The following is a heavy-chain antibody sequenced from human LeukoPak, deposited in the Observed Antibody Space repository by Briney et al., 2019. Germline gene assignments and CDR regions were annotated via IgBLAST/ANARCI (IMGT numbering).Heavy chain of an antibody. CDR1: GFTFSSYE. V-gene: IGHV3-48*03. CDR3: ARSYSSSRGTFDY. D-gene: IGHD6-6*01. J-gene: IGHJ4*02. Sequence: AGSLRLSCAASGFTFSSYEMNWVRQAPGQGLEWVSYISSSGSTIYYADSVKGRFTISRDNAKNSLYLQMNSLRAEDTAVYYCARSYSSSRGTFDYWGQGTLVTVSS. CDR2: ISSSGSTI.